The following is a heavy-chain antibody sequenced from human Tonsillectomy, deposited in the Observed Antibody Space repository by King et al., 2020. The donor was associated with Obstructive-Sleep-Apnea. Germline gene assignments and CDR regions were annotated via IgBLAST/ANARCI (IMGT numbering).Heavy chain of an antibody. Sequence: LQLQESGPGLVKPSETLSLTCTVSGGSISSSSYFWGWIRQPPGKGLEWIGNIYYSGSTYYNPSLKSRVTISVDTSKNQFSLKLSSVTAADTAGYYCAGDGYYYDSSGYYSAFDYWGQGTLVTVSS. J-gene: IGHJ4*02. CDR3: AGDGYYYDSSGYYSAFDY. CDR2: IYYSGST. V-gene: IGHV4-39*07. CDR1: GGSISSSSYF. D-gene: IGHD3-22*01.